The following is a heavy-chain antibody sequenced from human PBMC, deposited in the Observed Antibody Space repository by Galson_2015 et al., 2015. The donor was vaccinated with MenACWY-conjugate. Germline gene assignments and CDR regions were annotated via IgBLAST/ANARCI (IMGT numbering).Heavy chain of an antibody. CDR3: ARLVGSGWKYSFDS. D-gene: IGHD6-19*01. Sequence: SLRLSCAASGFTFSSFAMSWVRQAPGKGLEWVSVISGSGNSTYYADSVKGRFTISRDNSKNTLYLQMNSLRAEDTAVYYCARLVGSGWKYSFDSWGQGTLVTVSS. V-gene: IGHV3-23*01. CDR1: GFTFSSFA. J-gene: IGHJ4*02. CDR2: ISGSGNST.